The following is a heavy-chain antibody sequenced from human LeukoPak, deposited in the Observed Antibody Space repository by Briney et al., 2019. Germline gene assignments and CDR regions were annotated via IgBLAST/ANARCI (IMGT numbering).Heavy chain of an antibody. CDR3: ARAPSGYHNT. CDR1: EVSVGSNY. V-gene: IGHV3-66*01. CDR2: IYSGGST. D-gene: IGHD5-12*01. J-gene: IGHJ4*02. Sequence: PGGSLRLSCAASEVSVGSNYMTWVRQAPGKGLEWVSLIYSGGSTYYADSVKGRFTISRDNSKNTLYLQMNSLRAEDTAVYYCARAPSGYHNTGGQGTLVTVSS.